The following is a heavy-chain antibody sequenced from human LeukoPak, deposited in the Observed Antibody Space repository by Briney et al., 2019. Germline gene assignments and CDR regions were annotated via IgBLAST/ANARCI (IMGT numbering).Heavy chain of an antibody. CDR1: GFTFSSYG. J-gene: IGHJ4*02. CDR2: ISFDGNTK. Sequence: GRSLRLSCAASGFTFSSYGMHWVRQAPGKGLEWVAVISFDGNTKYYADSVKGRFTISRDTSKNTLYLQMDSLRTEDTAVYYCAKEVKLRGAPYGTVDYWGQGTLVTVSS. D-gene: IGHD3-10*01. V-gene: IGHV3-30*18. CDR3: AKEVKLRGAPYGTVDY.